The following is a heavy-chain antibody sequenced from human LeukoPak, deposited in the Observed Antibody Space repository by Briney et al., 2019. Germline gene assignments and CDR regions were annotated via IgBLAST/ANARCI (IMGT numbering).Heavy chain of an antibody. CDR3: AREQDDYVWGSYFIGCLRY. D-gene: IGHD3-16*01. V-gene: IGHV3-30*04. J-gene: IGHJ4*02. CDR1: GFTFSSYA. CDR2: ISYDGSNK. Sequence: GGSLRLSCAASGFTFSSYAMHWVRQAPGKGLEWVAVISYDGSNKYYADSVKGRFTISRDNSKNTLYLQMNSLRAEDTAVYYCAREQDDYVWGSYFIGCLRYWGQGTLVTVSS.